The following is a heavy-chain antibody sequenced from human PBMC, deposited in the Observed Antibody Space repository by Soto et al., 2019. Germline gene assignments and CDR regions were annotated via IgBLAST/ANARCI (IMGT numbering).Heavy chain of an antibody. CDR2: IIPIFGTA. CDR1: GGTFSSYA. J-gene: IGHJ5*02. Sequence: GASVKVSCKASGGTFSSYAISWVRQAPGQGLEWMGGIIPIFGTANYAQKFQGRVTITADESTGTAYMELSSLRSEDTAVYYCARDMHAGFTHYFDPWGQGTLVTVSS. D-gene: IGHD1-26*01. CDR3: ARDMHAGFTHYFDP. V-gene: IGHV1-69*13.